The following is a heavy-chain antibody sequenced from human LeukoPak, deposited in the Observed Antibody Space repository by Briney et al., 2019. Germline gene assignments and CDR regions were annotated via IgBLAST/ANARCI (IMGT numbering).Heavy chain of an antibody. D-gene: IGHD3-3*01. CDR3: ARVTTIFGVLKYYYYMDV. J-gene: IGHJ6*03. V-gene: IGHV3-7*01. CDR2: IKEDGSET. Sequence: GGSLRLSCAASGFTFSRNWMSWVRQAPGKGLEWVANIKEDGSETYYVDSVKGRLTISRDNAKNSLYLQMDSLRAEDTAVYYCARVTTIFGVLKYYYYMDVWGKGTTVTVSS. CDR1: GFTFSRNW.